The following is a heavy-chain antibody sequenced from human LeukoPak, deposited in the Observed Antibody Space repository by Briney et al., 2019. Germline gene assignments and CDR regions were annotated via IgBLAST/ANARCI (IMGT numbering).Heavy chain of an antibody. CDR3: AREASGHYCDL. V-gene: IGHV3-33*01. Sequence: GGSLRLSCEVSGFTFSSYGMHWARQAPGKGLDRVALIWFDGSKAEYADSVKGRFTISRDDSKNTLHLQMNSLRVEDTAVYYCAREASGHYCDLWGQGTLVTVSS. D-gene: IGHD3-3*01. J-gene: IGHJ5*02. CDR1: GFTFSSYG. CDR2: IWFDGSKA.